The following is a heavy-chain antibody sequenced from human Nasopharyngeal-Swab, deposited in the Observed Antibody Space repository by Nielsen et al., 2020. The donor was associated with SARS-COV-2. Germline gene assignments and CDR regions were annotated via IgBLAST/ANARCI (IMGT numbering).Heavy chain of an antibody. CDR1: GGSFTGYS. J-gene: IGHJ6*02. D-gene: IGHD3-9*01. V-gene: IGHV4-34*01. CDR2: INHSGST. CDR3: ARWEYLDWLLHSDYGMDV. Sequence: SETLSLTCAVYGGSFTGYSWSWIRQPPGRGLEWIGEINHSGSTNYNPSLKSRVTIPLDTSKKQFSLKLSSVTAADTAVYYCARWEYLDWLLHSDYGMDVWGQVTTVTVSS.